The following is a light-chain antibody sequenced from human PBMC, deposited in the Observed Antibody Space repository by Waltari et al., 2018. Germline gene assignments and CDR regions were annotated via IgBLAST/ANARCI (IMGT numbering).Light chain of an antibody. Sequence: QLVLTQSPSASASLGASVKLTCTLSSGHSSYAIAWHQQQPEKGPRYLMKLNSDGSHSKGDGIPERFSGSSPGAERYLTISSLQSEDEADYYCQTWGTGTLVFGGGTKLTVL. J-gene: IGLJ3*02. CDR3: QTWGTGTLV. CDR2: LNSDGSH. CDR1: SGHSSYA. V-gene: IGLV4-69*01.